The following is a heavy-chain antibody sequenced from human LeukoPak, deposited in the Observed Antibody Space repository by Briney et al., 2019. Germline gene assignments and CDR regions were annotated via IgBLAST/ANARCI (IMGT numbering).Heavy chain of an antibody. J-gene: IGHJ3*02. CDR1: GYSISSGYY. V-gene: IGHV4-61*01. CDR2: IYYSGST. CDR3: ARSTDAFDI. D-gene: IGHD1-1*01. Sequence: SETLSLTCTVSGYSISSGYYWGWIRQPPGKGLEWIGYIYYSGSTNYNPSLKSRVTISVDTSKNQFSLKLSSVTAADTAVYYCARSTDAFDIWGQGTMVTVSS.